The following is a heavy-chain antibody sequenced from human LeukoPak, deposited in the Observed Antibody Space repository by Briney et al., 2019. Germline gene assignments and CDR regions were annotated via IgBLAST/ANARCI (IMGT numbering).Heavy chain of an antibody. D-gene: IGHD3-16*01. J-gene: IGHJ3*02. V-gene: IGHV3-7*01. CDR2: IKGDESEK. CDR3: ASLIWGGGFDI. CDR1: GFTFSTYW. Sequence: GGSLRLSCAASGFTFSTYWMSWVRQAPGKGLEWVANIKGDESEKYYLDSVKGRFTISRDNANNSLYLQLNGLRAEDTAVYYCASLIWGGGFDIWGQGTMVTVSS.